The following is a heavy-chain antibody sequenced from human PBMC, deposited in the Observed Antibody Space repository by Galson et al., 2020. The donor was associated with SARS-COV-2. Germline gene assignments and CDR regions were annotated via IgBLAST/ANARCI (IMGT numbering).Heavy chain of an antibody. CDR3: ARGRWLYYYDSSGYYYGDWFDP. V-gene: IGHV3-33*01. CDR2: IWYDGSNK. J-gene: IGHJ5*02. CDR1: GFTFSSYG. Sequence: QLGESLKISCAASGFTFSSYGMHWVRQAPGKGLEWVAVIWYDGSNKYYADSVKGRFTISRDNSKNTLYLQMNSLRAEDTAVYYCARGRWLYYYDSSGYYYGDWFDPWGQGTLVTVSS. D-gene: IGHD3-22*01.